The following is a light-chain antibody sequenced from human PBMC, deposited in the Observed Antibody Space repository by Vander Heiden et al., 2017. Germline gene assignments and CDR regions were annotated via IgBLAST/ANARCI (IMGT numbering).Light chain of an antibody. CDR3: LLYYGGTVV. CDR1: TGSVTSGYY. V-gene: IGLV7-43*01. J-gene: IGLJ2*01. Sequence: QTVLTQEPSLTVSPGGTVTLPCASSTGSVTSGYYPNWFQQKPGQAPRALIYNTNNKHSWTPARFSGSLLGGKAALTLSGVRPEDEAEYYCLLYYGGTVVFGGGTKLTVL. CDR2: NTN.